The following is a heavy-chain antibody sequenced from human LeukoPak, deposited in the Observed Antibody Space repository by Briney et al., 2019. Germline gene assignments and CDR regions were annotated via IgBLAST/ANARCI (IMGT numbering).Heavy chain of an antibody. D-gene: IGHD3-10*01. CDR2: IYYSGST. CDR1: GGSISSGGYY. V-gene: IGHV4-31*03. Sequence: SETLSITCTVSGGSISSGGYYWSWIRQHPGKGLEWIGYIYYSGSTYYNPSLKSRVTISVDTSKNQFSLKLSSVTAADTAVYYCARAAYGSTRFDPWGQGTLVTVSS. CDR3: ARAAYGSTRFDP. J-gene: IGHJ5*02.